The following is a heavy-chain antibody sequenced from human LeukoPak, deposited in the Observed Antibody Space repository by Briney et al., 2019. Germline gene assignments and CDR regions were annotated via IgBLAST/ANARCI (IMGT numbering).Heavy chain of an antibody. Sequence: ASVKVSCKASGYTFTAYSMHWVRQAPGQGLEYMGWLNPNSGDTNYAQKFQGRVTMTRDTSMSTAYMELSGLRFDDTAVYYCARDWSPGGSKNAFDIWGQGAMVTVSS. J-gene: IGHJ3*02. CDR3: ARDWSPGGSKNAFDI. CDR2: LNPNSGDT. D-gene: IGHD2-15*01. V-gene: IGHV1-2*02. CDR1: GYTFTAYS.